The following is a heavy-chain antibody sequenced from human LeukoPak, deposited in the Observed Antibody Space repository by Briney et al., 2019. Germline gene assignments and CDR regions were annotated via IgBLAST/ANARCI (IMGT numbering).Heavy chain of an antibody. V-gene: IGHV3-7*01. CDR3: ARDQSGSLDY. Sequence: GGSRGLSFAPSEFTVSGTWRAWVRRAPGKGRGWVAHINQDASTRHYVDSVKGRFTISRDNAKNSLDLQMNRLRVEDTAVYYCARDQSGSLDYWGQGTLVTVSS. CDR2: INQDASTR. D-gene: IGHD1-26*01. J-gene: IGHJ4*02. CDR1: EFTVSGTW.